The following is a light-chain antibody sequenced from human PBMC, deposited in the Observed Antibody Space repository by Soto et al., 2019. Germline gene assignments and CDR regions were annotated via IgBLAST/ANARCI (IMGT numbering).Light chain of an antibody. V-gene: IGKV2-24*01. CDR1: QSLVHSDGNTY. CDR3: MKPTQYPLT. CDR2: KIS. J-gene: IGKJ5*01. Sequence: DIVMTQTPLSSPVTLGQPASISCRSSQSLVHSDGNTYLSWLQQRAGQPPRLLIYKISNRFAGVQDRFSGSVAGRAFTLKIRWVEDEEVGVYYCMKPTQYPLTIGQGKRLDIK.